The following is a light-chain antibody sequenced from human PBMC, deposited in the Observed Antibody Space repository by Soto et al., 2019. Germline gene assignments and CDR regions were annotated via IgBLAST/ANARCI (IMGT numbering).Light chain of an antibody. CDR1: QGISTW. V-gene: IGKV1D-16*01. Sequence: DIQMTQSPSSLSASVGDRVTITCRARQGISTWLAWYQQKPEKAPNTLIFDASSLQSGVPSRFSGSGSGTDFTLTISSVQPEDFATYYCQQYKSYPLTFGGGTKVDIK. CDR2: DAS. CDR3: QQYKSYPLT. J-gene: IGKJ4*01.